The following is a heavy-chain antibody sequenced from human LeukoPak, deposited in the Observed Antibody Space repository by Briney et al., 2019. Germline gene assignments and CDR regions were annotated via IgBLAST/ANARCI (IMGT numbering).Heavy chain of an antibody. CDR3: ARDAVVTQGYYYYYGMDV. CDR1: GYTFTSYY. V-gene: IGHV1-46*01. Sequence: GASVKVSCKASGYTFTSYYMHWVRQAPGQGLEWMGIINPSGGSTSYAQKFQGRFTMTRDTSTSTVYMELSSLRSEDTAVYYCARDAVVTQGYYYYYGMDVWGQGTTVTVSS. D-gene: IGHD4-23*01. J-gene: IGHJ6*02. CDR2: INPSGGST.